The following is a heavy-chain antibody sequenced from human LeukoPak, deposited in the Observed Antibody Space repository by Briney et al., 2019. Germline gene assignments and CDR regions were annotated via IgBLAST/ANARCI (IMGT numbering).Heavy chain of an antibody. D-gene: IGHD3-22*01. Sequence: ASVKVSCKVSGYTLTELSMHWVRQAPGKGLEWMGGFDPEDGETIYAQKFQGRVTMTEDTSTDTAYMELSSLRSEDTAVYYCATDKIGPRGYYYDSSGSRPLGYWGQGTLVTVSS. CDR1: GYTLTELS. CDR2: FDPEDGET. V-gene: IGHV1-24*01. J-gene: IGHJ4*02. CDR3: ATDKIGPRGYYYDSSGSRPLGY.